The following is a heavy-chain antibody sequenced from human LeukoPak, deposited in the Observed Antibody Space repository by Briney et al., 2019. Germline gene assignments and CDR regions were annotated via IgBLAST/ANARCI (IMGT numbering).Heavy chain of an antibody. Sequence: PSETLSLTCTVSGGSISSYYWSWIRQPPGKGLEWIGYIYYSGSTNYNPSLKSRVTISVDTSKNQFSLKLSSVTAADTAVYYCARGRDYYDSSGYSLYFDYWGQGTLVTVSS. J-gene: IGHJ4*02. CDR2: IYYSGST. CDR3: ARGRDYYDSSGYSLYFDY. CDR1: GGSISSYY. D-gene: IGHD3-22*01. V-gene: IGHV4-59*01.